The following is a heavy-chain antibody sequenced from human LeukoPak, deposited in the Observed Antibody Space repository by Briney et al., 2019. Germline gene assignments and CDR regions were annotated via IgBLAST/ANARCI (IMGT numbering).Heavy chain of an antibody. Sequence: PGGSLRLSCATSGFTFSTYAMSWVRQAPGKGLEWVSSISGSGANTYYANSVRGRFTISKDNSKNTLYLQMNNLSAEDTAVYFCAKDLQSCYDYPSPEEYRGQGTLVTVSS. V-gene: IGHV3-23*01. J-gene: IGHJ4*02. D-gene: IGHD3-22*01. CDR1: GFTFSTYA. CDR2: ISGSGANT. CDR3: AKDLQSCYDYPSPEEY.